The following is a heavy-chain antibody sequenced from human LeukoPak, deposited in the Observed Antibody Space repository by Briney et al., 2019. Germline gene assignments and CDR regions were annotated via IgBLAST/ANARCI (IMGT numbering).Heavy chain of an antibody. D-gene: IGHD3-10*01. Sequence: AASVKVSCKASGYTFTSYAMNWVRQAPGQGLEWMGWINTNTGNPTYAQGFTGRFVFSLDTSVSTAYLQISSLKAEDTAVYYCARGHLTMVRGATPLGYWGQGTLVTVSS. CDR3: ARGHLTMVRGATPLGY. V-gene: IGHV7-4-1*02. CDR2: INTNTGNP. J-gene: IGHJ4*02. CDR1: GYTFTSYA.